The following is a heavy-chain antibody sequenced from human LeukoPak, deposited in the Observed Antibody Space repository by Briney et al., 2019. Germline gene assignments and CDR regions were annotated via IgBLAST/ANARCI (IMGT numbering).Heavy chain of an antibody. V-gene: IGHV4-38-2*01. CDR2: MYHSGIT. D-gene: IGHD3-9*01. Sequence: SETLSLTCAVSGYSNSSGYYWGWIRQPPGEGLEWIGSMYHSGITYYNPSLKSRVTISVDTSKNQFSLKLTSVTAADTAVYYCASLSYWGQGTLVTVSS. CDR3: ASLSY. J-gene: IGHJ4*02. CDR1: GYSNSSGYY.